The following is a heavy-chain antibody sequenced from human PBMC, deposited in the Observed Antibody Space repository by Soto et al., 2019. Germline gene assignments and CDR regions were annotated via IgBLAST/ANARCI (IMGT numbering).Heavy chain of an antibody. Sequence: QVQLQQWGAGLLKPSETLSLTCAVYGGSFSDYYWSWIRQPPGKGLEWIGEINHSGSTNYNPSHKSRVTISVDTSKNQFSLKLSSVTAADTAVYYCARGQVYHWNYAFDYWGQGTLVTVSS. V-gene: IGHV4-34*01. D-gene: IGHD1-7*01. CDR1: GGSFSDYY. CDR2: INHSGST. J-gene: IGHJ4*02. CDR3: ARGQVYHWNYAFDY.